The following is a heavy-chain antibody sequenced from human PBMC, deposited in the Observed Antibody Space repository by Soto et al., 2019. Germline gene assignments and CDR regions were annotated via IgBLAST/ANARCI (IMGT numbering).Heavy chain of an antibody. Sequence: EVQLVESGGGLVQPGGSLKLSCAASGFTFSGSAMHWVRQASGKGLEWVGRIRRKANGYATAYAASVKGRFTISRDDSKNTAYLQMNSLKTEDTAVSYCTMTTVTTWGYWGQGTLVTVSS. CDR2: IRRKANGYAT. V-gene: IGHV3-73*01. J-gene: IGHJ4*02. CDR3: TMTTVTTWGY. D-gene: IGHD4-17*01. CDR1: GFTFSGSA.